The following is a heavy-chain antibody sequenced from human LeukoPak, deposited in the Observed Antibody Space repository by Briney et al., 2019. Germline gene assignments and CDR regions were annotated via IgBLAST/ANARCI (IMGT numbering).Heavy chain of an antibody. CDR2: ISYSGST. V-gene: IGHV4-59*08. Sequence: SETLSLTCTVSGVSISTYSWSWIRQPPGKGLEWIGYISYSGSTSYNPSLKSRVTISVDTSKDQFSLKLSSVTAADTAVYYCARHYYGDGYYFDYWGQGTLVTVSS. J-gene: IGHJ4*02. D-gene: IGHD4-17*01. CDR1: GVSISTYS. CDR3: ARHYYGDGYYFDY.